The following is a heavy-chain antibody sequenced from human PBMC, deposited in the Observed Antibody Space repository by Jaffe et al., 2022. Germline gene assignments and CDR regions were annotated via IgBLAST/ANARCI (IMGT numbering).Heavy chain of an antibody. CDR1: GFTVSSNY. J-gene: IGHJ1*01. V-gene: IGHV3-66*02. CDR2: TYSGGST. CDR3: ARGANYYGSGSPGYFQH. Sequence: EVQLVESGGGLVQPGGSLRLSCAASGFTVSSNYMSWVRQAPGKGLEWVSVTYSGGSTYYADSVKGRFTISRDTSKNTLYLQMNSLRPEDTSVYYCARGANYYGSGSPGYFQHWGQGTLVTVSS. D-gene: IGHD3-10*01.